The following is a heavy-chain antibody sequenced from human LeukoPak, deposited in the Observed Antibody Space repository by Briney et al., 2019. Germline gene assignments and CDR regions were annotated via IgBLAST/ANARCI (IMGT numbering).Heavy chain of an antibody. Sequence: GGSLRLSCSASGFTFSDYAMHWVRQAPGKGLEYVSAISTVIGRTFYADSVKDRFTISRDNSGNTLYLQMSSLRPEDTAVYYCARLGRPLDTGCSGGSCRPYYYYGMDVWGQGTTVTVSS. CDR3: ARLGRPLDTGCSGGSCRPYYYYGMDV. J-gene: IGHJ6*02. D-gene: IGHD2-15*01. CDR2: ISTVIGRT. V-gene: IGHV3-64D*08. CDR1: GFTFSDYA.